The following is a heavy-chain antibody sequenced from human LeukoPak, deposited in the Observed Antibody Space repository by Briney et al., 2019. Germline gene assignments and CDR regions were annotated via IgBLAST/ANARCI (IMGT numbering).Heavy chain of an antibody. V-gene: IGHV4-39*07. D-gene: IGHD3-22*01. CDR1: RGYISSSYYY. J-gene: IGHJ6*03. CDR3: ARVTYYYDSSGYYNYHYYMDV. CDR2: IFFRGKT. Sequence: SETLSLTCTVSRGYISSSYYYWGWIRQPPGKGLEWLGQIFFRGKTYHNPALKSRVTISVDTSKNQFSLKLSSVTAADTAVYYCARVTYYYDSSGYYNYHYYMDVWGKGTTVTVSS.